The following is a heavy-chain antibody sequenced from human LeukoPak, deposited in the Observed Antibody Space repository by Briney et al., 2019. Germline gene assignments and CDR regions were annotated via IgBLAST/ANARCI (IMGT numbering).Heavy chain of an antibody. CDR2: IRAYNCNT. J-gene: IGHJ4*02. D-gene: IGHD1-26*01. V-gene: IGHV1-18*01. Sequence: ASVKVSCTASGYTFTSYGIRWVRQAPGQGLEWMGCIRAYNCNTNYAQKLQGRVTITTDTSTSTAYMERRSMRSDDTAVYCCARVAVGATKGGDYWGQGTLVTVSS. CDR1: GYTFTSYG. CDR3: ARVAVGATKGGDY.